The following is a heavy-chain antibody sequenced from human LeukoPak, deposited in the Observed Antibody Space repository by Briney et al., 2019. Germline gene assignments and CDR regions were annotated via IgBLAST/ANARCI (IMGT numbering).Heavy chain of an antibody. J-gene: IGHJ4*02. V-gene: IGHV1-2*02. Sequence: ASVKVSCKASGYTFTGYYMHWVRQAPGQGLEWMGWINPNSGGTNYAQKFQGRVTMTRDTSISTAYMELSRLRSDDTAVYYCARQADSSGYEGFDYWGQGTLVTVSS. CDR2: INPNSGGT. D-gene: IGHD3-22*01. CDR1: GYTFTGYY. CDR3: ARQADSSGYEGFDY.